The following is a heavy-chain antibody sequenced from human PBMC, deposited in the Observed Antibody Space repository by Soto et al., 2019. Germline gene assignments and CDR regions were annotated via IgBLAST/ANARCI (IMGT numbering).Heavy chain of an antibody. CDR3: ERDCSGGSCYPGMDV. CDR2: ISSSGYI. CDR1: GFNFNSYT. Sequence: EVQLVESGGGLVKPGGSLRLSCAAYGFNFNSYTINWVRQAPGKRLEWLSSISSSGYIFSTDSVRGRFTISRDNAKNSVYLQINSLRAADTAVYFCERDCSGGSCYPGMDVWGQGTTVTVSS. D-gene: IGHD2-15*01. J-gene: IGHJ6*02. V-gene: IGHV3-21*01.